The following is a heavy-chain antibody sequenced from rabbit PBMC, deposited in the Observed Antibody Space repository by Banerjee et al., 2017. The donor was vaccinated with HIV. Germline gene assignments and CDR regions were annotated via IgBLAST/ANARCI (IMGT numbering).Heavy chain of an antibody. J-gene: IGHJ4*01. D-gene: IGHD8-1*01. CDR2: INIGSSGST. CDR3: ARLYDFTTSYWDL. Sequence: QEQLVEYGGDLVQPEGSLTLTCKASGLDFSSSYCICWVRQAPGKGLEWIGCINIGSSGSTWYASWAKGRFTISKTSSTTVTLHMTSLTAADTATYFCARLYDFTTSYWDLWGPGTLVTVS. CDR1: GLDFSSSYC. V-gene: IGHV1S45*01.